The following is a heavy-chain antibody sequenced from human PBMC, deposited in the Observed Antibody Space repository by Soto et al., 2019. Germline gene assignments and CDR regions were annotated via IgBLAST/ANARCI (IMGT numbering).Heavy chain of an antibody. J-gene: IGHJ4*02. CDR2: IYYSGST. CDR3: ARGTSMVRGVKDFDY. D-gene: IGHD3-10*01. Sequence: SETLSLTCTVSGGSISSGDYYWSWIRQPPGKGLEWIGYIYYSGSTYYNPSLKSRVTISVDTSKNQFSLKLSSVTAADTAVYYCARGTSMVRGVKDFDYWGQRTLVTVSS. CDR1: GGSISSGDYY. V-gene: IGHV4-30-4*01.